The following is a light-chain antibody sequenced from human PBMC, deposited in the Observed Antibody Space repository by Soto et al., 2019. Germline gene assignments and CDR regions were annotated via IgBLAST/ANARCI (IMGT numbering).Light chain of an antibody. CDR1: QTACSNC. CDR3: PQYGGSPGFN. V-gene: IGKV3-20*01. CDR2: GAS. Sequence: EIVLTQSPGTLSLSPGERATLSCRASQTACSNCLAWYQQKPGQAPRLLISGASNRATGIADRFSGSGSGADFPLTIRRLEPEYFSVYYCPQYGGSPGFNFGPWNRVDSK. J-gene: IGKJ3*01.